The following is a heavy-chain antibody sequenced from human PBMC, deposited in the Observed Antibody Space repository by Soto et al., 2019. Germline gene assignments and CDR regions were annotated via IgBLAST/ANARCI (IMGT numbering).Heavy chain of an antibody. CDR2: INAGNGNT. CDR3: ARDPGYSYGYN. Sequence: QVQLVQSGAEVKKPGASVKVSCKASGYTFTSYAMHWVRQAPAQRLEWMGWINAGNGNTTYSQKFQGRVTITRDTSASTAYMELSSLRSEDTAVYYWARDPGYSYGYNWGQGTLVTVSS. V-gene: IGHV1-3*01. J-gene: IGHJ4*02. CDR1: GYTFTSYA. D-gene: IGHD5-18*01.